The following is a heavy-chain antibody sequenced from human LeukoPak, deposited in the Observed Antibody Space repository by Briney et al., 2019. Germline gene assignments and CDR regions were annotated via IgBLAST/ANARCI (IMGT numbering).Heavy chain of an antibody. CDR3: ARANDFWSGYYTSAFDY. V-gene: IGHV3-23*01. Sequence: HSGASLRLSCAASGFTFSSYAMSWVRQAPGKGLEWVSAISGSGGSTYYADSVKDRFTISRDNSKNTLYLQMNSLRAEDTAVYYCARANDFWSGYYTSAFDYWGQGTLVTVSS. D-gene: IGHD3-3*01. CDR2: ISGSGGST. J-gene: IGHJ4*02. CDR1: GFTFSSYA.